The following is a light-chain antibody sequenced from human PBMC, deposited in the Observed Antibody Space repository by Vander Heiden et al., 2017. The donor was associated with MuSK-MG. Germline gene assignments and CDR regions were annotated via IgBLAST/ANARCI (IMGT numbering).Light chain of an antibody. CDR2: LGS. V-gene: IGKV2-28*01. Sequence: DIVMTQSPLSLHVTPGEPASISCRSSQSLLHSNGYNYFDWYLQKPGQSPQLLIYLGSNRVSGVPDRFSRSGSGRDFTLKISSVEAEDVGVYYCRQSLQTPRTFGQGTKVEIK. CDR1: QSLLHSNGYNY. J-gene: IGKJ2*02. CDR3: RQSLQTPRT.